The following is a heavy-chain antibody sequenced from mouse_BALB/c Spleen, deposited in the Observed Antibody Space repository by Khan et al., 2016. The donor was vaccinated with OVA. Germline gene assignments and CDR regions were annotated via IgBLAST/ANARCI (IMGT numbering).Heavy chain of an antibody. J-gene: IGHJ4*01. V-gene: IGHV1-69*02. CDR3: SREVRLQYYAMDC. Sequence: QVQLQQPGAELVRPGASVKLSCKASGFTFTNYWINWVKQRPGQGLEWIGNIYPSDSYANYNQEFKDRATLTVEKSSSTAYMQLTSPTSEDSAVYYCSREVRLQYYAMDCWGQGTSVTVSS. CDR2: IYPSDSYA. D-gene: IGHD2-14*01. CDR1: GFTFTNYW.